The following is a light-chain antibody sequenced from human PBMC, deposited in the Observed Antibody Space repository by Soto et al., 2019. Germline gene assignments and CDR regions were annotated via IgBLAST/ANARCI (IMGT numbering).Light chain of an antibody. Sequence: EIVLTQSPVTLSLSPGERATLSCRASQSVSSSYLAWYQQKPGQAPRLLIYGASSRATGIPDRFSGSGSGTDFTLTISRLEPEEFAVYYCQQYGSSPPWTFGQGTKVDI. CDR1: QSVSSSY. V-gene: IGKV3-20*01. CDR2: GAS. J-gene: IGKJ1*01. CDR3: QQYGSSPPWT.